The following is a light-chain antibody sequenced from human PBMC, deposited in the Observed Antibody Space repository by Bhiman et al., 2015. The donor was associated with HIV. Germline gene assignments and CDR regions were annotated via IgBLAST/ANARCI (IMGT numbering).Light chain of an antibody. CDR1: SSNIGNNY. V-gene: IGLV1-51*01. Sequence: QSVLTQPPSVSAAPGQKVTISCSGSSSNIGNNYVSWYQQLPGTAPKLLIYDNNKRPSGIPDRFSGSKSGTSATLGITGLQTGDEADYYCGTWDSSLSAEVFGGGYQADRP. CDR3: GTWDSSLSAEV. J-gene: IGLJ3*02. CDR2: DNN.